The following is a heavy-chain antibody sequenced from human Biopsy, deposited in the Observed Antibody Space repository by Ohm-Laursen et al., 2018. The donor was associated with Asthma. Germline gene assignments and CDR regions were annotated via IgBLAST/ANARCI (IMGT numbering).Heavy chain of an antibody. Sequence: SLRLSCTASGFTFGDYWMSWVRQVPGKGLEWVANIKHDGSEKNHVDSLKGRFTISRDNAKNLLFLQMNSLRAEDTVVYCCARTFHFWSPYHAEHYQLWGQGTLVTVSS. CDR3: ARTFHFWSPYHAEHYQL. J-gene: IGHJ1*01. V-gene: IGHV3-7*01. CDR2: IKHDGSEK. D-gene: IGHD3-3*02. CDR1: GFTFGDYW.